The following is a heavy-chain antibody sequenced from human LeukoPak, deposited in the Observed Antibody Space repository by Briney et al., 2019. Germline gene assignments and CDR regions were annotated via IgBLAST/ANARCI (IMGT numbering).Heavy chain of an antibody. V-gene: IGHV3-48*03. CDR1: GFTFSSYE. Sequence: TGGSLRLSCAASGFTFSSYEIHWVRQAPGKGLEWVSKIGGIGSIMYADSVKGRFTISTDSAKSSVYLQMNSLGAEDTAVYYCARRLPYYGMDVWGHGTTVTVSS. CDR3: ARRLPYYGMDV. CDR2: IGGIGSI. J-gene: IGHJ6*02.